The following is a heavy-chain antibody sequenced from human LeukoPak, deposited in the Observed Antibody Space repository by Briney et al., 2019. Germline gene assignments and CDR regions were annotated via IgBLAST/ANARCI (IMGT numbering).Heavy chain of an antibody. J-gene: IGHJ1*01. CDR2: ISTGTYI. Sequence: GGSLRLSCVASGFTFSRFELNWVRQAPGKGLEWVSHISTGTYIAYADSVKGRFTISRDNSKNTPYLQMNSLRAEDTAVYYCAKGVVRGVLFAEYFQHWGQGTLVTVSS. CDR1: GFTFSRFE. CDR3: AKGVVRGVLFAEYFQH. D-gene: IGHD3-10*01. V-gene: IGHV3-23*01.